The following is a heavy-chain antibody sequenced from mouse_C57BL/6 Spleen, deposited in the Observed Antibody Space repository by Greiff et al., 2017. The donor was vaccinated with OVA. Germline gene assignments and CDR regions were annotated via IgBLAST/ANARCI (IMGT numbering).Heavy chain of an antibody. Sequence: EVKLVESGGGLVKPGGSLKLSCAASGFTFSSYAMSWVRQTPEKRLEWVATISDGGSYTYYPDNVKGRFTISRDNAKNNLYLQMSHLKSEDTAMYYCARDRGDWDDLYYFGYWGQGTTLTVAS. J-gene: IGHJ2*01. D-gene: IGHD4-1*01. V-gene: IGHV5-4*01. CDR2: ISDGGSYT. CDR3: ARDRGDWDDLYYFGY. CDR1: GFTFSSYA.